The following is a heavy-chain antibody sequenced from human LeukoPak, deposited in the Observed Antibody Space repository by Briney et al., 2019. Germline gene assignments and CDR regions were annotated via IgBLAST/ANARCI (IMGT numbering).Heavy chain of an antibody. CDR1: SA. CDR3: AKPEVGVASIDC. V-gene: IGHV3-23*01. Sequence: SAMTWVRQAPGKGLEWVSAISSGGTPYYAASVRGRFIISRDTSTNTLYLQVKSLTAEDTAVYYCAKPEVGVASIDCWGQGTLVTVSS. J-gene: IGHJ4*02. D-gene: IGHD2-2*01. CDR2: ISSGGTP.